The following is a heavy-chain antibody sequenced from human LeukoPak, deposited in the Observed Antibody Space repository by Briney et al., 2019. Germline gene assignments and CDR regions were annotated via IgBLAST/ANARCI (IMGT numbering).Heavy chain of an antibody. CDR2: IIPIFGTA. J-gene: IGHJ4*02. CDR3: ARVSDILAGSRYDYYFDY. CDR1: GGTFSSYA. D-gene: IGHD3-9*01. Sequence: SVKVSCKASGGTFSSYAISWVRQAPGQGLEWMGRIIPIFGTANYAQKFQGRGTITTDESTSTAYMELSSLRSEDTAVYYCARVSDILAGSRYDYYFDYWGQGTLVTVSS. V-gene: IGHV1-69*05.